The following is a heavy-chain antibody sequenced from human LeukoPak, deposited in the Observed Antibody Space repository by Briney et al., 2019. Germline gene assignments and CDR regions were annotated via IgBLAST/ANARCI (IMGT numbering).Heavy chain of an antibody. D-gene: IGHD2-21*02. Sequence: SGGSLRLSCAASGFTFSTYAMGWVRQAPGKGLEWVSSINVGGNNAYYADSVKGRFTISRDNSKNTLYLQLTGLRAEDTAVYYCAKDRRLGGDNPFDYWGQGTLVTVSS. CDR3: AKDRRLGGDNPFDY. CDR2: INVGGNNA. CDR1: GFTFSTYA. J-gene: IGHJ4*02. V-gene: IGHV3-23*01.